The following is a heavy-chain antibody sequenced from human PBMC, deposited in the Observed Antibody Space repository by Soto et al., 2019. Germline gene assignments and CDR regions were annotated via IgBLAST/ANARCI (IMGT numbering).Heavy chain of an antibody. CDR1: GGSISSGGYY. CDR3: ARDYYGSGSYGYYYYYMDV. J-gene: IGHJ6*03. CDR2: IYYSGST. D-gene: IGHD3-10*01. V-gene: IGHV4-31*03. Sequence: PSETLSLTCTVSGGSISSGGYYWSWIRQHPGKGLEWIGYIYYSGSTYYNPSLKSRVTISVDTSKNQLSLKLSSVTAADTAVYYCARDYYGSGSYGYYYYYMDVWGKGTTVTVSS.